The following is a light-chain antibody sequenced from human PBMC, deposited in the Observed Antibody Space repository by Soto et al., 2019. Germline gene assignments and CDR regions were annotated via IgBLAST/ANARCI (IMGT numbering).Light chain of an antibody. Sequence: QSVLTQPPSVSGAPGQRVTISCTGSYFNIGAGYDVHWFQQLPGTAPKLLIYGNSNRPSGVPDRFSGSKSATSASLVITGLQAEDEADYYCQSYDSSLSGVLFGGGTKLTVL. J-gene: IGLJ2*01. CDR3: QSYDSSLSGVL. CDR2: GNS. CDR1: YFNIGAGYD. V-gene: IGLV1-40*01.